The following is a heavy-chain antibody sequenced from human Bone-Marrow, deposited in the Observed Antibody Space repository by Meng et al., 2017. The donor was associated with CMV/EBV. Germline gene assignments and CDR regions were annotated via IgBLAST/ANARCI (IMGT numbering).Heavy chain of an antibody. CDR3: ARSFGRSTSYDPLYYFDY. J-gene: IGHJ4*02. Sequence: GESLKISCAASGFTFSSYAMSWVRQAPGKGLEWVSAISGSGGSTYYADSVKGRFTISRDNSKNTLYLQMNSLRAEDTAVYYCARSFGRSTSYDPLYYFDYWGQGTLVTVSS. CDR1: GFTFSSYA. D-gene: IGHD2-2*01. CDR2: ISGSGGST. V-gene: IGHV3-23*01.